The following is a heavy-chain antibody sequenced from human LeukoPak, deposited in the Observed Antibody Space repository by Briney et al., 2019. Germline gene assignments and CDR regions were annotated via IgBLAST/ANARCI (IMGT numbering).Heavy chain of an antibody. Sequence: GRCLRLSCAASGFTFSSYSMNWVRQAPGKGLEWVSSISSGSSYIYYADSVKGRFTISRDNAKNSLYLQMNSLRAEDTAVYYWARDGGGGLDYWGQGTLVTVSS. CDR1: GFTFSSYS. J-gene: IGHJ4*02. D-gene: IGHD2-15*01. CDR3: ARDGGGGLDY. CDR2: ISSGSSYI. V-gene: IGHV3-21*01.